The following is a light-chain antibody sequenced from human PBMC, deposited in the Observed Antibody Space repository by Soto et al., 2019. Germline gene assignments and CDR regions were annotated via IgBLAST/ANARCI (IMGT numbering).Light chain of an antibody. CDR1: QSLLHSNGYNY. CDR3: IQALQTPPT. J-gene: IGKJ1*01. Sequence: IVMTQSPLSLPVTPGEPASISCRSSQSLLHSNGYNYLDWYLQKPGQSPQLLIYLGSNRASGVPDRFSGSGSGTDFTLRISRVEAEDVGVYYCIQALQTPPTFGQGTKVDIK. CDR2: LGS. V-gene: IGKV2-28*01.